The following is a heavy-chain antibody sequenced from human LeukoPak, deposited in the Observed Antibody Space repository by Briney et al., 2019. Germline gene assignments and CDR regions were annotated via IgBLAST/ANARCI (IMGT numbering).Heavy chain of an antibody. J-gene: IGHJ4*02. D-gene: IGHD3-22*01. CDR2: INPSGGST. CDR1: GYIFTSYY. V-gene: IGHV1-46*01. CDR3: ARDRYDSSGYYYWFDY. Sequence: GASVKVSCKASGYIFTSYYMHWVRQAPGQGLEWMGIINPSGGSTSYAQKFQGRVTMTRDTSTSTVYMELSSLRSEDTAVYYCARDRYDSSGYYYWFDYWGQGTLVTVSS.